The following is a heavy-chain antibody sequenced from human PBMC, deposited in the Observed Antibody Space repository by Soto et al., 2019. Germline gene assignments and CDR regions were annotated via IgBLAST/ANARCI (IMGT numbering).Heavy chain of an antibody. V-gene: IGHV1-18*01. J-gene: IGHJ4*02. D-gene: IGHD1-26*01. CDR3: ARDRGSYALDY. CDR1: GYTFTNYG. Sequence: QVQLVQSGAEVKKPGASVKVSCKASGYTFTNYGISWVRQAPGQGLEWMGWISANNGNTNYEQKLQGRVTMTTDTSTITAYRELRSLRSDDTAVYYCARDRGSYALDYWGQGTLVTVSS. CDR2: ISANNGNT.